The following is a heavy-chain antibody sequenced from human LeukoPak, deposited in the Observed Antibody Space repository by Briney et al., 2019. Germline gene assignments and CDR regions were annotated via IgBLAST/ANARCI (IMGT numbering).Heavy chain of an antibody. CDR1: GFTFSSYD. CDR2: ISSSGSSI. Sequence: GGCLRLSCAVSGFTFSSYDMNWVRQAPGKGLEWVSYISSSGSSIYYADPVKGRFTISRDNAKNSLYLQMNSLRDEDTAVYYCAGRPGTGYRIDYWGQGTLVTVSS. V-gene: IGHV3-48*03. J-gene: IGHJ4*02. CDR3: AGRPGTGYRIDY. D-gene: IGHD2-8*02.